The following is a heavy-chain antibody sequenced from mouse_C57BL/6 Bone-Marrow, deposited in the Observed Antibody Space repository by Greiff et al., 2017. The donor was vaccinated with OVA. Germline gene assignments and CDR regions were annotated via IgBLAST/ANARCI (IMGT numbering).Heavy chain of an antibody. V-gene: IGHV1-80*01. CDR3: AREGLYYGSSLFAY. J-gene: IGHJ3*01. Sequence: QVQLQQSGAELVKPGASVKISCKASGYAFSSYWMNWVKQRPGKGLEWIGQIYPGDGDTNSNGKFKGKATLTADTTSSTAYMQLSSLTSEDSAVYFCAREGLYYGSSLFAYWGQGTLVTVSA. D-gene: IGHD1-1*01. CDR1: GYAFSSYW. CDR2: IYPGDGDT.